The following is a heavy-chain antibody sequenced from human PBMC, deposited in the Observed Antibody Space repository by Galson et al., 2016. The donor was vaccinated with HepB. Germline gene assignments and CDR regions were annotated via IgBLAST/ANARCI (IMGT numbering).Heavy chain of an antibody. V-gene: IGHV3-7*03. Sequence: SLRLSCAASGLTFNNYWMSWVRQAPGKGLEWVATIKGDGSDKYYVDSVKGRFTISRDNAHTSVYLQMNSLRAEDTGLYYCSRDLWDTVVVPSAPGLNWFDPWGQGTLVSVSS. CDR3: SRDLWDTVVVPSAPGLNWFDP. CDR1: GLTFNNYW. CDR2: IKGDGSDK. J-gene: IGHJ5*02. D-gene: IGHD2-2*01.